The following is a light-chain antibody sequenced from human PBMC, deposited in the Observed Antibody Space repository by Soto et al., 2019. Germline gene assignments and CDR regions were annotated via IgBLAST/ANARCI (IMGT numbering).Light chain of an antibody. CDR3: SSHTLSNTQV. V-gene: IGLV2-14*01. Sequence: QSVLTQPASVSGSPGQSITISCTGTSSDIGRFNYVSWYQQHPGKVPKLMIYEVSNRPSAVSNRFSGSKSGNTASLTISGLQAEDEADYYCSSHTLSNTQVFGGGTQLTVL. J-gene: IGLJ3*02. CDR1: SSDIGRFNY. CDR2: EVS.